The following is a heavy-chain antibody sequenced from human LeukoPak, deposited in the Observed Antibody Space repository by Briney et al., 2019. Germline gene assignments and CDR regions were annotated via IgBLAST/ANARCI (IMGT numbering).Heavy chain of an antibody. V-gene: IGHV3-30*02. CDR3: AKSCSGGSCFPDS. D-gene: IGHD2-15*01. Sequence: PGGSLRLSCAASEFTFSTYGMHWVRQTPGKGLEWVAFIRYDGSNKVYVDSVKGRFTISRDNSKNTLYLQMDSLRAEDTAVYYCAKSCSGGSCFPDSWGQGTLVTVSS. CDR1: EFTFSTYG. CDR2: IRYDGSNK. J-gene: IGHJ4*02.